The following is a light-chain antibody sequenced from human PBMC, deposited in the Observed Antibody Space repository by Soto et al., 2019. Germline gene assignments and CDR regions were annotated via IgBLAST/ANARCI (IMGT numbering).Light chain of an antibody. CDR1: QSVSSTY. J-gene: IGKJ2*01. Sequence: EIVLTQSPGTLSLSPGERATLSCRAGQSVSSTYLAWYQQKPGQSPRLLIYGTSNRATDIPDRFSGSGSGTDFTLSISRLEPDDFAVYYCQQYGSPPLYTFGQGTKVEIK. V-gene: IGKV3-20*01. CDR2: GTS. CDR3: QQYGSPPLYT.